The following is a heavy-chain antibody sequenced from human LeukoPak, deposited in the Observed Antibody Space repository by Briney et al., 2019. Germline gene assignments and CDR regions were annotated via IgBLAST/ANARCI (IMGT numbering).Heavy chain of an antibody. CDR3: ARGNSWRQQLVLLY. J-gene: IGHJ4*02. Sequence: APVKVSCKASGYTFTGYYMHWVRQAPGQGLEWMGWINPNSGGANYAQKFQGRVTMTRDTSISTAYMELSRLRSDDTAVYYCARGNSWRQQLVLLYWGQGTLVTVSS. V-gene: IGHV1-2*02. CDR1: GYTFTGYY. CDR2: INPNSGGA. D-gene: IGHD6-13*01.